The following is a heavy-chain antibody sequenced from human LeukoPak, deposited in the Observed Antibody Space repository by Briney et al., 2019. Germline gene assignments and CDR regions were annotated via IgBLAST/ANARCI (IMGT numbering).Heavy chain of an antibody. CDR2: MNPNSGNT. D-gene: IGHD5-12*01. CDR3: AIRTPVDIVATLGERVKKGLDY. V-gene: IGHV1-8*01. CDR1: GYTFTSYD. J-gene: IGHJ4*02. Sequence: ASVKVSCKASGYTFTSYDINWLRQATGQGLEWMGWMNPNSGNTGYAQKFQGRVTMTRNTSMSTAYKELSSLRSEDTAVYYCAIRTPVDIVATLGERVKKGLDYWGQGTLVTVSS.